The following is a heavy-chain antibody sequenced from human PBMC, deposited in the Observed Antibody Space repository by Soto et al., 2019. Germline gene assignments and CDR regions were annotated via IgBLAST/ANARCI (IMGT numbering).Heavy chain of an antibody. CDR1: SGSISSSNW. Sequence: NPSETLSLTCAVSSGSISSSNWWSWVRQPPGKGLEWIGEIYHSGSTNYNPSLKSRVTISVDKSKNQFSLKLSSVTAADTAVYYCAREVVVPAAISSGSYYYMDVWGKGTTVTVSS. V-gene: IGHV4-4*02. J-gene: IGHJ6*03. D-gene: IGHD2-2*01. CDR3: AREVVVPAAISSGSYYYMDV. CDR2: IYHSGST.